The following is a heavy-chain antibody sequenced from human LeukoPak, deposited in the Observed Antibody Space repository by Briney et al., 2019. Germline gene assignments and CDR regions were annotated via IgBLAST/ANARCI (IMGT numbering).Heavy chain of an antibody. CDR2: IYTSGST. CDR1: GGSISSYY. Sequence: PSETLSLTCTVSGGSISSYYWSWIRQPAGKGLEWIGRIYTSGSTNYNPSLKSRVTMSVDTSKNQFSLKLSSVTAADTAVYYCARVSGIAAAGTGDPFDYWGQGTLVTVSS. J-gene: IGHJ4*02. V-gene: IGHV4-4*07. D-gene: IGHD6-13*01. CDR3: ARVSGIAAAGTGDPFDY.